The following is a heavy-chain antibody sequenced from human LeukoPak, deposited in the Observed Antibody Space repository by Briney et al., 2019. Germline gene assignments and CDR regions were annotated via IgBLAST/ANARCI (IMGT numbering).Heavy chain of an antibody. J-gene: IGHJ4*02. CDR2: IYYSGRI. D-gene: IGHD3-3*01. Sequence: YPSETLSLTCTVSGGSISSSSYYWGWIRQPPGKGLVWIGSIYYSGRIYYNPSLKSRVTISVDTSKNQFSLKLSSVTAADTTVYYCAKSDYDFWSGQGFFDYWGQGTLVTVSS. V-gene: IGHV4-39*01. CDR1: GGSISSSSYY. CDR3: AKSDYDFWSGQGFFDY.